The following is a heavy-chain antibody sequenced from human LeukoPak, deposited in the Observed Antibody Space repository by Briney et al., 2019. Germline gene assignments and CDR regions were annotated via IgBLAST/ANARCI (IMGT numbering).Heavy chain of an antibody. CDR1: GYSFTNYW. Sequence: SGESLKISCKGSGYSFTNYWIGWVRQMPGKGLEWMGIIYPGDSDTRYSPSFQGQVTISADKSISTAYLQWSSLKASDTAMYYCARRGKYQLLYEWFDPWGQGTLVTVSS. J-gene: IGHJ5*02. CDR2: IYPGDSDT. CDR3: ARRGKYQLLYEWFDP. D-gene: IGHD2-2*02. V-gene: IGHV5-51*01.